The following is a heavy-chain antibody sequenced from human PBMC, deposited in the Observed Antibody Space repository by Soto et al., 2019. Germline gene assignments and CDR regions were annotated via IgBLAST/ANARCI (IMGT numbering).Heavy chain of an antibody. D-gene: IGHD3-3*02. V-gene: IGHV3-48*03. CDR1: GFAFSNYE. CDR2: ISLSGSTI. Sequence: EVQLVESGGGLVQPGGSLRLSCAASGFAFSNYEMNWVRQAPGKGLEWVSYISLSGSTIYYADSVKGRFTISRDDAKYSLYLQMNSLRADDTAVYYCARESFSASPNFFDYWGQGTLVTVSS. CDR3: ARESFSASPNFFDY. J-gene: IGHJ4*02.